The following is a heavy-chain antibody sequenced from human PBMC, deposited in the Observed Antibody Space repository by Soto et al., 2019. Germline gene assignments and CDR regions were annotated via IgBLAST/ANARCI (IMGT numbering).Heavy chain of an antibody. V-gene: IGHV1-69*01. CDR2: IIPIFGTA. CDR3: ARCGVVPAAEWTYYYYGMGV. D-gene: IGHD2-2*01. CDR1: GGTFSSYA. J-gene: IGHJ6*02. Sequence: QLQLVQSGAEVKNPGSSVKVSCKASGGTFSSYAISWVRQAPGQGLAWMGGIIPIFGTANYAQKFQGRVTITADESTSTAYMELSSLRSEDTAVYYCARCGVVPAAEWTYYYYGMGVWGPGTTVTVSS.